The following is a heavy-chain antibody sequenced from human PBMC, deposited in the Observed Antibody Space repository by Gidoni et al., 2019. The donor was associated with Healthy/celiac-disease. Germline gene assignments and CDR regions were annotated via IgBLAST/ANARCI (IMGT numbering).Heavy chain of an antibody. D-gene: IGHD6-19*01. CDR2: IGSSGSTI. Sequence: QVQLVESGGGLVKPGGSLRLSCAASGFTSSDHYMGWIRQAPGKGLEWVSYIGSSGSTIYYADSVKGRFTISRDNAKNSLYLQMNSLRAEDTAVYYCARKDSSGWYVKEPLDYWGQGTLVTVSS. CDR3: ARKDSSGWYVKEPLDY. V-gene: IGHV3-11*01. CDR1: GFTSSDHY. J-gene: IGHJ4*02.